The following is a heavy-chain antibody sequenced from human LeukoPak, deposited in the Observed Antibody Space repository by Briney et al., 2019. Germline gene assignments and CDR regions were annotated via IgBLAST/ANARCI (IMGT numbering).Heavy chain of an antibody. J-gene: IGHJ2*01. CDR1: GGSISSRGYY. CDR3: ARHVPSPLRTVVVTSDWYFDL. V-gene: IGHV4-39*01. D-gene: IGHD2-21*02. Sequence: PSETLSLTCTVSGGSISSRGYYWGWIRQPPGKGLEWIGSVYFSGSTYDKASLKSRVTIAVDTSKSQFALKLTSVTAADTAIYYCARHVPSPLRTVVVTSDWYFDLWGRGTLVTVSS. CDR2: VYFSGST.